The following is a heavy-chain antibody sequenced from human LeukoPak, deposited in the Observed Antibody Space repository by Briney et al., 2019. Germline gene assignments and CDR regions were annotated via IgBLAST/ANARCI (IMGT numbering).Heavy chain of an antibody. CDR1: GLTFSNYW. V-gene: IGHV3-7*01. Sequence: GGSLRLSCAASGLTFSNYWMNWVRQTPGKGLEWVAIIKKDGSEKYYVDSVKGRFTISRDNAKNSLYLQMNSLRAEDTAVYYCARDGSRGYSYGYSDSWGQGTLVTVSS. J-gene: IGHJ4*02. CDR3: ARDGSRGYSYGYSDS. CDR2: IKKDGSEK. D-gene: IGHD5-18*01.